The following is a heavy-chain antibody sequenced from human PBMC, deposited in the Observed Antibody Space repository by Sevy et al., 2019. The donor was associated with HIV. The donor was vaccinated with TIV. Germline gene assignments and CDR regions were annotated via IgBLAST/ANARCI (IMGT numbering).Heavy chain of an antibody. CDR2: INSDGSST. CDR1: GFTFSSYW. V-gene: IGHV3-74*01. J-gene: IGHJ4*02. CDR3: AREGEDFWSGYAFDY. D-gene: IGHD3-3*01. Sequence: QLGGSLRLSCAASGFTFSSYWMHWVRQAPGKGLVWVSRINSDGSSTSYADSVKGRFTISRDNAKNTLYLQMNSLRAEDTAVYYCAREGEDFWSGYAFDYWGQGTLVTVSS.